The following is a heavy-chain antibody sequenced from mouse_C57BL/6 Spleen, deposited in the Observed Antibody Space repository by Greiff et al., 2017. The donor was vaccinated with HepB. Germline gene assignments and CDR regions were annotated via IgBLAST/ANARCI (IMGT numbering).Heavy chain of an antibody. Sequence: QVQLKESGPELVKPGASVKISCKASGYSFTSYYIHWVKQRPGQGLEWIGWIYPGSGNTKYNEKFKGKATLTADTSSSTAYMQLSSLTSEDSAVYYCASFYGSSSYYFDYWGQGTTLTVSS. CDR1: GYSFTSYY. V-gene: IGHV1-66*01. J-gene: IGHJ2*01. CDR2: IYPGSGNT. D-gene: IGHD1-1*01. CDR3: ASFYGSSSYYFDY.